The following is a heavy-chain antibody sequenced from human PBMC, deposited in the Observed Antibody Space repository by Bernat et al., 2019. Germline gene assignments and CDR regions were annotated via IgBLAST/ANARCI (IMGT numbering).Heavy chain of an antibody. V-gene: IGHV4-34*01. CDR1: GGSFSGYY. J-gene: IGHJ1*01. D-gene: IGHD6-13*01. CDR3: AGGGYSGSWYRPHAECFQH. CDR2: INHSGST. Sequence: QVQLQQWGAGLLKPSETLSLTCAVYGGSFSGYYWSWIRQPPGKGLEWIGEINHSGSTNYNPSLKSRVTISVDTSKNQFSLKLSSVTAADTAVYYCAGGGYSGSWYRPHAECFQHWGQGTLVTVSS.